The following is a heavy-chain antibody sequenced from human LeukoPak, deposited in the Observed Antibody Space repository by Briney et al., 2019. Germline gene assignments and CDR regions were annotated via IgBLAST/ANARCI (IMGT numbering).Heavy chain of an antibody. V-gene: IGHV5-51*01. CDR2: IYPGDSDT. CDR1: GYRFTSYW. D-gene: IGHD5-12*01. CDR3: ARLNSPYSGYYFDY. J-gene: IGHJ4*02. Sequence: GESLKISFKGSGYRFTSYWIGWVRPMPGKGLEWMGIIYPGDSDTRYSPSFQGQVTISADKSISTAYLQWSSLKASDTAMYYCARLNSPYSGYYFDYWGQGTLVAVSS.